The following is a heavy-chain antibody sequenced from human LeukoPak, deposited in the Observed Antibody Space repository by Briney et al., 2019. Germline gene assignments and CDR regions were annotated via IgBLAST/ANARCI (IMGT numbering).Heavy chain of an antibody. CDR3: VKDRWVDY. CDR1: GFTFIGYA. Sequence: GGSRRLSFSASGFTFIGYAMPGARQAPGRGLEYVSSISSEGGSTYYADSVKGRFTISRDNSKSTLYLQMNSLRAEDTALYYCVKDRWVDYWGQGTLVTVSS. D-gene: IGHD4-23*01. J-gene: IGHJ4*02. CDR2: ISSEGGST. V-gene: IGHV3-64D*09.